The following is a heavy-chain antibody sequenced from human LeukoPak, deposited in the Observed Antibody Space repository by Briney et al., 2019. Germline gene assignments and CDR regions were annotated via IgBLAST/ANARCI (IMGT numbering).Heavy chain of an antibody. V-gene: IGHV3-7*01. D-gene: IGHD3-10*02. CDR1: GFTFSSYW. J-gene: IGHJ6*04. Sequence: LPGGPLRLSCAASGFTFSSYWMSWVRQAPGKGLEWVANIKQDGSEKYYVDSVKGRFTISRDNAKNSLYLQMNSLRAEDTAVYYCAELGITMIGGVWGKGTTVTISS. CDR2: IKQDGSEK. CDR3: AELGITMIGGV.